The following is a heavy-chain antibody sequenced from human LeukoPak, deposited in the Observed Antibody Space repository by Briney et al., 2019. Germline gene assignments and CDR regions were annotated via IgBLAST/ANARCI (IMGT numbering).Heavy chain of an antibody. D-gene: IGHD3-3*01. J-gene: IGHJ6*02. V-gene: IGHV4-59*01. CDR1: GGSISSYY. CDR2: XXYSGST. Sequence: SETLSLTCTVSGGSISSYYWSWIRQPPGKGLEXXXXXXYSGSTNYNPSLKSRVTISVDTSKNQFSLKLSSVTAADTAVYYCARSPRITIFGVVRYGMGVWGQGTTVTVSS. CDR3: ARSPRITIFGVVRYGMGV.